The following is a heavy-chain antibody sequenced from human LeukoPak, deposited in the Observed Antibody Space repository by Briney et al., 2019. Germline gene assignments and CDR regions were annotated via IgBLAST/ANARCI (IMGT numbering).Heavy chain of an antibody. CDR2: ISSSGSTI. V-gene: IGHV3-48*03. Sequence: GGSLRLSCAASGFTFSSYEMNWVRQAPGKGLEWVSYISSSGSTIYYADSVKGRFTISRDNAKNSLYLQMNSLRAEDTAVYYCARGDSLRYFDWLSPFDYWGQGTLVTVSS. D-gene: IGHD3-9*01. J-gene: IGHJ4*02. CDR3: ARGDSLRYFDWLSPFDY. CDR1: GFTFSSYE.